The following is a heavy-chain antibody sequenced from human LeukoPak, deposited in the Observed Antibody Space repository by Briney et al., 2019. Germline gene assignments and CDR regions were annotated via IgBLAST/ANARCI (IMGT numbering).Heavy chain of an antibody. Sequence: NPSVTLSLTCTVSGAPFSSSISSYYWSWIRQPPGKGLDWSGYIYYSGNTKYNPSLKSRDTISVDTPKNQFSLKLSSVTAADTAVYYCARVGGSSSPVYYYMDVWGKGTTVTVSS. CDR3: ARVGGSSSPVYYYMDV. D-gene: IGHD6-6*01. CDR1: GAPFSSSISSYY. V-gene: IGHV4-59*01. J-gene: IGHJ6*03. CDR2: IYYSGNT.